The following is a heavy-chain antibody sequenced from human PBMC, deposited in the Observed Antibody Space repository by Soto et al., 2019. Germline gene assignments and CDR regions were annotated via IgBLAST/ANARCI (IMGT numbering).Heavy chain of an antibody. V-gene: IGHV6-1*01. J-gene: IGHJ6*02. Sequence: PSQTLSLTCAISGDSVSSNSAAWNWIRQSPSRGLEWLGRTYYRSKWYNDYAVSVKSRITINPDTSKNQFSLQLNSVTPEDTAVYYCARDPRSSGWSLYYYGMDVWGQGTTVTVS. D-gene: IGHD6-19*01. CDR3: ARDPRSSGWSLYYYGMDV. CDR1: GDSVSSNSAA. CDR2: TYYRSKWYN.